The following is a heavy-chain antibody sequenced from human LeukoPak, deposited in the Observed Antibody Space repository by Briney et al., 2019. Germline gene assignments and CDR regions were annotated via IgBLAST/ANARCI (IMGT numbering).Heavy chain of an antibody. CDR1: GFTFSSYA. V-gene: IGHV3-23*01. CDR2: ISGSGGST. D-gene: IGHD3-10*01. Sequence: QPGASLRLSCAASGFTFSSYAMSWVRQAPGKGLEWVSAISGSGGSTYYADSVKGRFTISRDNSKNTPYLQMNSLRAEDTAVYYCALGVRGVTFDYWGQGTLVTVSS. CDR3: ALGVRGVTFDY. J-gene: IGHJ4*02.